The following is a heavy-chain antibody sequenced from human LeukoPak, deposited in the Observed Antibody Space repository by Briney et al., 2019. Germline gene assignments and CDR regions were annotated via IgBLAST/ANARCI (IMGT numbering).Heavy chain of an antibody. J-gene: IGHJ4*02. CDR3: ARLDILTGYYVDY. V-gene: IGHV3-21*01. CDR1: GFTFSSYS. Sequence: GGYLRRSGAASGFTFSSYSMNWVRQAPGKGLEWVSSISSSSSYIYYADSVKGRFTISRDNAKNSLYLQMNSLRAEDTAVYYCARLDILTGYYVDYWGQGTLVTVSS. CDR2: ISSSSSYI. D-gene: IGHD3-9*01.